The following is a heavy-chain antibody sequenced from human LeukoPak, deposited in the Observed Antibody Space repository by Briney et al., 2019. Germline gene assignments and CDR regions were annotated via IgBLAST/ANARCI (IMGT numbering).Heavy chain of an antibody. D-gene: IGHD3-10*01. Sequence: SETLSLTCTVSGDSISSYYWSWIRQPPGKGLEWIGYIYYSGSTNYNPSLKSRVTISVDTSKNQFSLKLSSVTAADTAVYYCARGKIWSPVYFSYWGQGILVTVSS. CDR1: GDSISSYY. CDR2: IYYSGST. V-gene: IGHV4-59*08. J-gene: IGHJ4*02. CDR3: ARGKIWSPVYFSY.